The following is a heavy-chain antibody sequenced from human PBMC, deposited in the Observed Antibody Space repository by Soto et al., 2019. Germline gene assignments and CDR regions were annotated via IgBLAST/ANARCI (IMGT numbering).Heavy chain of an antibody. D-gene: IGHD2-2*01. J-gene: IGHJ4*02. V-gene: IGHV3-23*01. CDR3: ATRAVPAAPLRAYFDY. CDR1: GFTFSTFA. CDR2: ISGGGDNT. Sequence: EVQLLESGGGLVQPGGSLRLSCSASGFTFSTFAMSWVRQAPGKGLEWVSTISGGGDNTYYGDSVKGRFSISRDNSKNTVNLQVDSLRAEDTAVYYCATRAVPAAPLRAYFDYWGQGALLTVSS.